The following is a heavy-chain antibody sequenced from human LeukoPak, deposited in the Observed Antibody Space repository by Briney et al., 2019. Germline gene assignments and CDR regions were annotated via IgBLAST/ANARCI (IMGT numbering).Heavy chain of an antibody. CDR3: ARGSRRGYDSDY. CDR2: INHSGST. D-gene: IGHD5-12*01. J-gene: IGHJ4*02. Sequence: SETLSLTCTVSGGSISSSSYYWSWIRQPPGKGLEWIGEINHSGSTNYNPSLKSRVTISVDTSKNQFSLKLSSVTAADTAVYYCARGSRRGYDSDYWGQGTLVTVSS. V-gene: IGHV4-39*07. CDR1: GGSISSSSYY.